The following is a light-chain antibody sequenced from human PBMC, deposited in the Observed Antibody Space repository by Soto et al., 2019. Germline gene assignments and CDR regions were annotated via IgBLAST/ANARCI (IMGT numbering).Light chain of an antibody. CDR1: QSLLQSDGNTY. CDR2: PAS. CDR3: MQSIELPRT. Sequence: GITKAPLSRSVAPGQPASISLNSSQSLLQSDGNTYLYWFLQKPGQPPQLLIYPASNRFSGVPDRFSGSGSRTEFTLKISRVEDDDVGVYYCMQSIELPRTFGQGTNVDIK. V-gene: IGKV2D-29*01. J-gene: IGKJ1*01.